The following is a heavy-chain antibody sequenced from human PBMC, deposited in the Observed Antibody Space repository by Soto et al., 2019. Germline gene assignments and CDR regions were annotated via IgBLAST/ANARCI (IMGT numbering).Heavy chain of an antibody. CDR3: ARSPRSISTGWIVY. CDR1: GGSISSSNL. CDR2: IYHTGTT. V-gene: IGHV4-4*02. D-gene: IGHD2-2*02. Sequence: SETLSLTCAVSGGSISSSNLWTWVRQPPGKGLEWIGEIYHTGTTNYKPSLKSRVTISVDKSKNHFFLKLSSVTAEETAVYYYARSPRSISTGWIVYLCQEILVTVSS. J-gene: IGHJ4*02.